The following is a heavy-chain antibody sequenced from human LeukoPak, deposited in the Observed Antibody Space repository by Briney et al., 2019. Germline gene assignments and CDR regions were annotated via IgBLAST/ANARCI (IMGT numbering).Heavy chain of an antibody. V-gene: IGHV3-9*03. CDR1: GFTFDDYA. CDR2: ISWNSGSI. CDR3: AKARGRDYGDYDGIDY. J-gene: IGHJ4*02. Sequence: GGSLRLSCAASGFTFDDYAMHWVRQAPGKGLEWVSGISWNSGSIGYADSVKGRFTISRDNAKNSLYLQMNSLRAEDMALYYCAKARGRDYGDYDGIDYWGQGTLVTVSS. D-gene: IGHD4-17*01.